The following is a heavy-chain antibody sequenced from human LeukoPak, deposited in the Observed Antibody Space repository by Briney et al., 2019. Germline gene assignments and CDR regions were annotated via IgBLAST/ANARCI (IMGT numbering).Heavy chain of an antibody. D-gene: IGHD5-12*01. J-gene: IGHJ4*02. CDR3: ARHGSGYYGLIDY. CDR1: GYSFPNYW. CDR2: IYPGDSDT. Sequence: GESLKISCKGSGYSFPNYWIAWVRQMPGKGLEWMGIIYPGDSDTRYSPSFQGQVTISADKSISTAYLQWSSLKASDTAMYYCARHGSGYYGLIDYWGQGTLVTVSS. V-gene: IGHV5-51*01.